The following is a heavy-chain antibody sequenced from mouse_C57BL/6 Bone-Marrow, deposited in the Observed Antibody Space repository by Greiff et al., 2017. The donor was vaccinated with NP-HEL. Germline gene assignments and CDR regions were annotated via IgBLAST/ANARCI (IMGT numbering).Heavy chain of an antibody. CDR2: ISSGGSYT. D-gene: IGHD2-4*01. V-gene: IGHV5-6*01. CDR3: ASPYDYGVAWFAY. CDR1: GFTFSSYG. J-gene: IGHJ3*01. Sequence: EVKVVESGGDLVKPGGSLKLSCAASGFTFSSYGMSWVRQTPDKRLEWVATISSGGSYTYYPDSVKGRFTISRDNAKNTLYLQMSSLKSEDTAMYYCASPYDYGVAWFAYWSQGTLVTVSA.